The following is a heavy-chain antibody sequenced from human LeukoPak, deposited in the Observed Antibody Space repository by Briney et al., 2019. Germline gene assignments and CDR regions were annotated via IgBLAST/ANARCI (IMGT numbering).Heavy chain of an antibody. D-gene: IGHD4-17*01. V-gene: IGHV3-30*04. J-gene: IGHJ3*02. Sequence: GGSLRLSCAASGFTLKIYPMHWVRQAPGKGLEWLSVISHDGSDKNNADSVKGRVIISRDNSKNTVYLQLNSLRPEETAMYYCAREGVQTTVDAFDIWGLGTMVIVSS. CDR1: GFTLKIYP. CDR2: ISHDGSDK. CDR3: AREGVQTTVDAFDI.